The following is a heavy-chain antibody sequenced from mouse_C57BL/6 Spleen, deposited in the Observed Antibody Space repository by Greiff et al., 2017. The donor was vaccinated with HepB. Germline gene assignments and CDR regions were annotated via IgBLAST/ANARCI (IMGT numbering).Heavy chain of an antibody. CDR2: ISSGGDYT. Sequence: EVHLVESGEGLVKPGGSLKLSCAASGFTFSSYAMSWVRQTPEKRLEWVAYISSGGDYTYYADTVKGRFTISRDNARNTLYLQMSSLKSKDTAMYYCTREGYYYGSSYLWYFDVWGTGTTVTVSS. CDR1: GFTFSSYA. CDR3: TREGYYYGSSYLWYFDV. D-gene: IGHD1-1*01. J-gene: IGHJ1*03. V-gene: IGHV5-9-1*02.